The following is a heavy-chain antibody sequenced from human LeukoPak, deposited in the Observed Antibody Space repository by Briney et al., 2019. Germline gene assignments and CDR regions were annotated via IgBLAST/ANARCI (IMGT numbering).Heavy chain of an antibody. D-gene: IGHD2-2*01. Sequence: PGGSLRLSCAASGFTFSSYAMHWVRQAPGKGLEWVAVISYDGSNKYYADSVKGRFTISRDNSKNTLYLQMNSLRAEDTAVYYCARGIGYCSSTSCSNWFDPWGQGTLVTVS. CDR2: ISYDGSNK. V-gene: IGHV3-30*04. CDR1: GFTFSSYA. J-gene: IGHJ5*02. CDR3: ARGIGYCSSTSCSNWFDP.